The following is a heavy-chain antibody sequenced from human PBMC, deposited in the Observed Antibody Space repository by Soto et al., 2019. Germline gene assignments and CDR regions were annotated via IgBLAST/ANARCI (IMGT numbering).Heavy chain of an antibody. V-gene: IGHV1-69*13. J-gene: IGHJ6*02. CDR2: IIPIFGTA. CDR1: GGTFSSYA. Sequence: ASVKVSCKASGGTFSSYAISWVRQAPGQGLEWMGGIIPIFGTANYAQKFQGRVTITADESTSTAYMELSSLRSEDTAVYYCARGVATIYYYYGMDVWGQGTTVTVSS. CDR3: ARGVATIYYYYGMDV. D-gene: IGHD5-12*01.